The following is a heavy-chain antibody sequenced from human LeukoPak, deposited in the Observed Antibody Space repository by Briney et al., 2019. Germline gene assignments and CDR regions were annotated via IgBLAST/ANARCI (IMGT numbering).Heavy chain of an antibody. J-gene: IGHJ5*02. Sequence: PGASLRLSCAASGSTFSSYAMSWVRQAPGKGLEWVSAISGSGGSTYYADSVKGRFTISRDNSKNTLYLQMNSLRAEDTAVYYCAKEDHRGCSSTSCYPVWFDPWGQGTLVTVSS. CDR2: ISGSGGST. CDR1: GSTFSSYA. D-gene: IGHD2-2*01. V-gene: IGHV3-23*01. CDR3: AKEDHRGCSSTSCYPVWFDP.